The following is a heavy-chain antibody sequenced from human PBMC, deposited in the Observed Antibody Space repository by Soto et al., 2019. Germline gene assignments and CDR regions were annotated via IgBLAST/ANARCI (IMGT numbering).Heavy chain of an antibody. Sequence: GGSLRLSCAASGFTFSSYAMSWVRQAPGKGLEWVSAISGSGGSTYYADSVKGRFTISRDNSKNTLFLQMNSLRAEDTAVYYCAKAPLTYYDFWSGSPQNYYIDDWGQGTRVTVSS. V-gene: IGHV3-23*01. CDR1: GFTFSSYA. CDR3: AKAPLTYYDFWSGSPQNYYIDD. CDR2: ISGSGGST. J-gene: IGHJ4*02. D-gene: IGHD3-3*01.